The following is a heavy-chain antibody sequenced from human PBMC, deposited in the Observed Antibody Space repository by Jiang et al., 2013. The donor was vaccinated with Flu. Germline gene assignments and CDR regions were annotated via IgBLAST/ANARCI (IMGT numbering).Heavy chain of an antibody. D-gene: IGHD1-26*01. CDR2: IYYSGST. J-gene: IGHJ4*02. CDR1: GGSISTYY. V-gene: IGHV4-59*01. Sequence: PGLVKPSETLSLTCTVSGGSISTYYWSWIRQPPGKGLEWIGYIYYSGSTNYNPSLKSRVTISVDSSQNQFSLKLSSVTAADTAIYYCARGYSGTYGRFDYWGQGTLVTVSS. CDR3: ARGYSGTYGRFDY.